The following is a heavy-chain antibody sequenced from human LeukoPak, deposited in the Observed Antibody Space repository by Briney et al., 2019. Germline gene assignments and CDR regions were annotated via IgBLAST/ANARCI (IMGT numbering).Heavy chain of an antibody. V-gene: IGHV1-18*01. CDR2: ISAYNGNT. Sequence: AASVKVSCKAAGYTFTSYGISWVRQAPGQGLEWMGWISAYNGNTNYAQKLHGRFTMTTDTSTSTAYMELRSLRSDDTAVYYCARRRDFWSGYRDYYYYYMDVWGKGTTVTVSS. J-gene: IGHJ6*03. D-gene: IGHD3-3*01. CDR1: GYTFTSYG. CDR3: ARRRDFWSGYRDYYYYYMDV.